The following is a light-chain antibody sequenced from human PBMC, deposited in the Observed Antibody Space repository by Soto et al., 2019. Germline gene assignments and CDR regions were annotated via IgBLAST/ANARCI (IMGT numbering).Light chain of an antibody. CDR3: QQYNSYWT. CDR2: KAS. V-gene: IGKV1-5*03. Sequence: DIQMTQSPSTLSASVGDRVTITCRASQSISDWLARYQQKPGKAPNLLIYKASSLESGVPSRFSGSGSGTEFTLTISSLEPDDFATYYCQQYNSYWTFGQGTKVDIK. CDR1: QSISDW. J-gene: IGKJ1*01.